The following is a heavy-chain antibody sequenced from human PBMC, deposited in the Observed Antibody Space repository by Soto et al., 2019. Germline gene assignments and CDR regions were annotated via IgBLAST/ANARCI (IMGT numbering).Heavy chain of an antibody. CDR2: IYYSGST. V-gene: IGHV4-59*01. CDR1: GGSISSYY. Sequence: SETLSLTCTVSGGSISSYYCSWIRQPPGKGLEWIGYIYYSGSTNYNPSLKSRVTISVDTSKNQFSLKLSSVTAADTAVYYCARDKGGSGYYDWFDPWGQGTLVTVSS. J-gene: IGHJ5*02. CDR3: ARDKGGSGYYDWFDP. D-gene: IGHD5-12*01.